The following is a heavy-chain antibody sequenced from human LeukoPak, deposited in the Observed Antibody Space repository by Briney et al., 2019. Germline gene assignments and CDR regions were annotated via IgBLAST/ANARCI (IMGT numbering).Heavy chain of an antibody. CDR1: GDSIGSYY. CDR3: ARQTGSGYSSSWYLQH. J-gene: IGHJ1*01. V-gene: IGHV4-59*01. Sequence: SETLSLTCTVSGDSIGSYYWNWIRQAPGKGLEWIGYTNYSGTTNYNPSLKSRVTISVDTSKNQFSLKLSSVTAADTAVYYCARQTGSGYSSSWYLQHWGQGTLVTVSS. CDR2: TNYSGTT. D-gene: IGHD6-13*01.